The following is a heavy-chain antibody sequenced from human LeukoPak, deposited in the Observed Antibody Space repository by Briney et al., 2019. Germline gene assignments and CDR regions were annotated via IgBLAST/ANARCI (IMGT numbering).Heavy chain of an antibody. Sequence: GGSLRLSCAASGFTFSSYAMSWVRQAPGKGLEWVGFIRSRTHGGTTGFAAPVKDRFSISRDDSKRIAYLQMNSLKTEDTAVYYCTRDGIPETNWSGYYIDYWGQGTLVTVSS. J-gene: IGHJ4*02. CDR1: GFTFSSYA. V-gene: IGHV3-49*04. CDR3: TRDGIPETNWSGYYIDY. CDR2: IRSRTHGGTT. D-gene: IGHD3-3*01.